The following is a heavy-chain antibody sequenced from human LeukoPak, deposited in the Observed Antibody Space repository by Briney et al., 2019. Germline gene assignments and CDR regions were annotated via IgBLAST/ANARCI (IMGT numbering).Heavy chain of an antibody. V-gene: IGHV1-18*01. CDR2: SSAYNGNT. J-gene: IGHJ5*02. CDR1: VYSFTSYG. CDR3: ARDCSSTSCFLSGDRLWFDP. Sequence: SVNVSCKASVYSFTSYGYSWVRQAPGQGLEWVGWSSAYNGNTNYAQKLQGRVTMTTDTSTSTPYMELRSLRSDDAAVYYCARDCSSTSCFLSGDRLWFDPWGRGTLVTVSS. D-gene: IGHD2-2*01.